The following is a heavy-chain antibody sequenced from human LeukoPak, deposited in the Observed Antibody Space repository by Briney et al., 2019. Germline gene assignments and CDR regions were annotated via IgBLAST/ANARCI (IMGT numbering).Heavy chain of an antibody. CDR1: GASISDSY. V-gene: IGHV4-59*08. Sequence: SETLSLTCSVSGASISDSYWTWIRQPPGKTLEWIGYIYYTGDNDYNPSLKSRVTMSVDTSKSHLSLKLTSVTAADTAVYYCARFTARAREIDYWGQGILVTVSS. J-gene: IGHJ4*02. D-gene: IGHD6-6*01. CDR3: ARFTARAREIDY. CDR2: IYYTGDN.